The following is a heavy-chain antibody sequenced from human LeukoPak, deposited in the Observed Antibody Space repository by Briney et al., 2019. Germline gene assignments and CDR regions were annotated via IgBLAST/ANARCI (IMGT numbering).Heavy chain of an antibody. Sequence: SETLSLTCTASGASLSTYSCVWIRQPPGKGLEWIGHLHYSGTTNYNPSLKSRVTISVDTSKNQFSLKLSSVTAADTAVYYCARAPLWFGIPFDPWGQGTLVTVSS. CDR1: GASLSTYS. D-gene: IGHD3-10*01. CDR3: ARAPLWFGIPFDP. J-gene: IGHJ5*02. V-gene: IGHV4-59*01. CDR2: LHYSGTT.